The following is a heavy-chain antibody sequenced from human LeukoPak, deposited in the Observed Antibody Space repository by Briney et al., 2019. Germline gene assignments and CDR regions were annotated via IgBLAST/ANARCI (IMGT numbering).Heavy chain of an antibody. CDR3: ARRMAAAGTRAFDY. J-gene: IGHJ4*02. Sequence: HSGGSLRLSCAASGFTFRSYWMSWVRQAPGKGLEWVANIKHDGSEKYYVDSVKGRFTISRDNAKNSLYLQMNSLRAEDTAVYYCARRMAAAGTRAFDYWGQGTLVTVSS. CDR1: GFTFRSYW. D-gene: IGHD6-13*01. V-gene: IGHV3-7*05. CDR2: IKHDGSEK.